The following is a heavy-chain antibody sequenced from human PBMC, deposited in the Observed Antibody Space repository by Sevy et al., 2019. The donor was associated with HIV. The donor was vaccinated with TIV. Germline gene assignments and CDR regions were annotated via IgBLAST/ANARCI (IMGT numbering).Heavy chain of an antibody. V-gene: IGHV1-46*01. J-gene: IGHJ4*02. CDR1: GDTFTNNY. CDR2: IDPSAGNA. CDR3: VRADPAQHFDS. Sequence: ASVKVSCKASGDTFTNNYMHWVRQAPGQGLEWMGIIDPSAGNASYAQKFQGRVTMTRDTSMSTLYMDLSSLRSEDTAVYYCVRADPAQHFDSWGQGTLVTVSS.